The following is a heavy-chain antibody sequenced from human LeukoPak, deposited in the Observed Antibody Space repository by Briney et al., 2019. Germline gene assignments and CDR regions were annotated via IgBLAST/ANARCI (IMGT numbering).Heavy chain of an antibody. CDR1: GFTFSSYE. J-gene: IGHJ4*02. Sequence: GGSLRLSCAASGFTFSSYEMNWVRQAPGKGLEWVSYISSSGSTIYYADSVKGRFTISRDNSKNTLYLRMNSLRAEDTAVYYCAKAHNGGYCSSTSCPGNYWGQGTLVTVSS. D-gene: IGHD2-2*01. V-gene: IGHV3-48*03. CDR3: AKAHNGGYCSSTSCPGNY. CDR2: ISSSGSTI.